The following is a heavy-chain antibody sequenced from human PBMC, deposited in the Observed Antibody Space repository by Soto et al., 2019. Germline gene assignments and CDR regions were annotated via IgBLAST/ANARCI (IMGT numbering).Heavy chain of an antibody. CDR3: ARDKITGLFDY. D-gene: IGHD2-8*02. V-gene: IGHV4-39*02. J-gene: IGHJ4*02. CDR2: IYYSGYT. Sequence: SETLSLTCTVSGGSISSSSYYWVLIRQPPGKGLEWIGSIYYSGYTYYNPSLKSRVTISVDTSKNQFSLKLTSVTAADTAVYYCARDKITGLFDYWGQGTLVTVSS. CDR1: GGSISSSSYY.